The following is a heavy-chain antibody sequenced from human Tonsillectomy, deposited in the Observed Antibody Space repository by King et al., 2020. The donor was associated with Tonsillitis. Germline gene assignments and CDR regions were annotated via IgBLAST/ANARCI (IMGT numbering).Heavy chain of an antibody. J-gene: IGHJ4*02. CDR1: GFTVSSNY. V-gene: IGHV3-53*01. CDR3: ARDFYSSGLFDY. Sequence: VQLVESGGGLIQPGGSLRLSCAASGFTVSSNYMSWVRQAPGKGLEWVSIIYSGGSIYYADSVKGRFTISRDNSKNTLYLQMNSLRAEDTAVYYCARDFYSSGLFDYWGQGTLVTVSS. D-gene: IGHD6-19*01. CDR2: IYSGGSI.